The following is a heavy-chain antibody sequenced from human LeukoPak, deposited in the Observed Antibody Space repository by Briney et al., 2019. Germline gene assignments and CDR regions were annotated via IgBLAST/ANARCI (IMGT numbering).Heavy chain of an antibody. D-gene: IGHD2-2*01. V-gene: IGHV1-69*06. CDR3: ARVFGVVPAARFDP. Sequence: SVKVSCKASGGTFSSYAISWVRQAPGQGLEWMGGIIPTFGTANYAQKFQGRVTITADKSTSTAYMEMSSLRFEDTAVYYCARVFGVVPAARFDPWGQGTLVTVSS. CDR2: IIPTFGTA. CDR1: GGTFSSYA. J-gene: IGHJ5*02.